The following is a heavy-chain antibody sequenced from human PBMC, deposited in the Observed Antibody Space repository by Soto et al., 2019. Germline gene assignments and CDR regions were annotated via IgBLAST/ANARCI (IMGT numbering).Heavy chain of an antibody. CDR1: GDSVSSNSAA. CDR2: TYYRSKWYN. Sequence: KQSQTLSLTCAISGDSVSSNSAAWNWIRQSPSRGLEWLGRTYYRSKWYNDYAVSVKSRITINPDTSKNQFSLQLNSVTPEDTAVYYCARFPDFWDNWNGYYYGMDVWGQGTTVTVSS. D-gene: IGHD1-1*01. CDR3: ARFPDFWDNWNGYYYGMDV. V-gene: IGHV6-1*01. J-gene: IGHJ6*02.